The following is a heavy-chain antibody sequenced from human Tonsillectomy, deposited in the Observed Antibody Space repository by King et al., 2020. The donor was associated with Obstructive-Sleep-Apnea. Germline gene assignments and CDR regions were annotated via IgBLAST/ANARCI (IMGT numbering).Heavy chain of an antibody. Sequence: VQLVESGGGLVQPGRSLRLSCAASGFTFDGYGMHLVRQAPGKGLEWVSGISWNSANIAYADSVKGRFTISRDNAKNSLYLQMNSLRTEDTALYYCAKDRLAAITECFDYWGQGTLVSVSS. J-gene: IGHJ4*02. CDR3: AKDRLAAITECFDY. CDR2: ISWNSANI. CDR1: GFTFDGYG. V-gene: IGHV3-9*01. D-gene: IGHD5-24*01.